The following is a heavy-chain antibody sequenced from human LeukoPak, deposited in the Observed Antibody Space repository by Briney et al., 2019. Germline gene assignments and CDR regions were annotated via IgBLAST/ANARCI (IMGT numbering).Heavy chain of an antibody. D-gene: IGHD1-1*01. V-gene: IGHV4-4*07. CDR3: ARDPDVQLERREFRYYYYGMDV. J-gene: IGHJ6*02. CDR1: GGSISSYY. CDR2: IYTSGST. Sequence: SETLSLTCTASGGSISSYYRSWIRQPAGKGLEWIGRIYTSGSTNYNPSLKSRVTMSVDTSKNQFSLKLSSVTAADTAVYYCARDPDVQLERREFRYYYYGMDVWGQGTTVTVSS.